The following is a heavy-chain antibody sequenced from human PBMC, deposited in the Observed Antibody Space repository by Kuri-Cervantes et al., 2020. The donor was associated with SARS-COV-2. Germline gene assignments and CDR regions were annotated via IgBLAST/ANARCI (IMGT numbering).Heavy chain of an antibody. J-gene: IGHJ4*02. Sequence: SETLSLTCTVSGGSVSDRSSYWTWIRQSPGKGLEWIGYIYHTGSPTYSPSLKSRVTISLDKPKNQFSLRLTSVTAADTAVYYCARSPYDFWSGSWGWGQGTLVTVSS. CDR1: GGSVSDRSSY. CDR3: ARSPYDFWSGSWG. V-gene: IGHV4-61*01. D-gene: IGHD3-3*01. CDR2: IYHTGSP.